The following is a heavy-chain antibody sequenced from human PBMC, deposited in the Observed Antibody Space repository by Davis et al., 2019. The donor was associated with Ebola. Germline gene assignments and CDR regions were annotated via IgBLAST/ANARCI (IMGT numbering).Heavy chain of an antibody. J-gene: IGHJ6*04. CDR2: IGTAGAT. V-gene: IGHV3-13*01. CDR1: GLTFSSYD. Sequence: GESLKISCAASGLTFSSYDMHWVRQATGKGLEWVSAIGTAGATYYPGSAKGRFTISRENAKNSLYLQMNSLRAGDTAVYYCARGGGYSNYDAFYYGMDVWGKGTTVTVSS. CDR3: ARGGGYSNYDAFYYGMDV. D-gene: IGHD4-11*01.